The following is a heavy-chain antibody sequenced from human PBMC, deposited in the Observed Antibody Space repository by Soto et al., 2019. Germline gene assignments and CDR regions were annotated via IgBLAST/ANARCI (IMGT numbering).Heavy chain of an antibody. CDR1: GYTFTGYY. V-gene: IGHV1-2*02. CDR2: INPNSGGT. CDR3: FSGIAAAGPSWGVSNRFDP. J-gene: IGHJ5*02. D-gene: IGHD6-13*01. Sequence: ASVKVSCKASGYTFTGYYMHWVRQAPGQGLEWMGWINPNSGGTNYAQKFQGRVTMTRDTSISTAYMELSRLRSADTAVYYCFSGIAAAGPSWGVSNRFDPWGQGTLVTVSS.